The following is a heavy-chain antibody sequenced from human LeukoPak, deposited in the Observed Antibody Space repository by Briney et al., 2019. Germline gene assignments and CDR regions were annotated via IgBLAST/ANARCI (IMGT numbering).Heavy chain of an antibody. Sequence: GASVKVSCKASRYTFTNYAIHWVRQAPGQRLEWMGWINAGNGDTDYAQKFQGRVTISRDTSASTAYMELSSLTSADTAVYYCARGMSGVVVVPAATEGFDYWGQGTLVTVSS. CDR1: RYTFTNYA. CDR3: ARGMSGVVVVPAATEGFDY. CDR2: INAGNGDT. D-gene: IGHD2-2*01. V-gene: IGHV1-3*01. J-gene: IGHJ4*02.